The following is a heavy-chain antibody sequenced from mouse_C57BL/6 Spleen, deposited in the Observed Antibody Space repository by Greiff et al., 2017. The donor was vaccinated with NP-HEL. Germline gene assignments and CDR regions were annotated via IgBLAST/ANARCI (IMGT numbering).Heavy chain of an antibody. CDR1: GFTFSSYG. J-gene: IGHJ4*01. CDR3: ARRGAYYGSSGYAMDY. Sequence: EVKLVESGGDLVKPGGSLKLSCAASGFTFSSYGMSWVRQTPDKRLEWVATISSGGSYTYYPDSVKGRFTISRDNAKNTLYLQMSSLKSEDTAMYYCARRGAYYGSSGYAMDYWGQGTSVTVSS. V-gene: IGHV5-6*02. D-gene: IGHD1-1*01. CDR2: ISSGGSYT.